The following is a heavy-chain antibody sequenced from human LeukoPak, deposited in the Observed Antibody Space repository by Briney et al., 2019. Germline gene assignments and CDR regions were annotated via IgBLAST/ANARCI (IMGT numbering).Heavy chain of an antibody. CDR2: IWYDGSNK. Sequence: GGSLRLSCAASGFTFSNYWMNWVRQAPGKGLEWVAVIWYDGSNKYYADSVKGRFTISRDNSKNTLYLQMNSLRAEDTAVYYCARDRTRYYDFWSGYDHWGQGTLVTVSS. J-gene: IGHJ4*02. CDR3: ARDRTRYYDFWSGYDH. CDR1: GFTFSNYW. V-gene: IGHV3-33*08. D-gene: IGHD3-3*01.